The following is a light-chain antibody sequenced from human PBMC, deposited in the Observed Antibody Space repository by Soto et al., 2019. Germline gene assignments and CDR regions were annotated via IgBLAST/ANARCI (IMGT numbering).Light chain of an antibody. CDR1: QSVSSNY. CDR3: QQYISSPRT. J-gene: IGKJ1*01. CDR2: GAS. V-gene: IGKV3-20*01. Sequence: EIVLTQSPGTLSLSRGERATLSCRASQSVSSNYLAWYQQKPGQAPRLLIYGASSRATGIPDRFSGSGSGTDFTLTISRLEPEDFAVYYCQQYISSPRTFGQGTKVDIK.